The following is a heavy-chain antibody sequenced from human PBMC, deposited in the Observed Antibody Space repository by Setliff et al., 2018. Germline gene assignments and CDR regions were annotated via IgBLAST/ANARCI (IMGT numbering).Heavy chain of an antibody. V-gene: IGHV4-39*07. CDR2: IFYGGST. D-gene: IGHD3-3*01. CDR3: AREQSNYDFWSGYYGSYYYYMDV. Sequence: SETLSLTCTVSGASISSSSYYWAWIRQPPGRGLELIGSIFYGGSTYYNPSLKSRVTISVDTSKNQFSLKPSSVTAADTAVYYCAREQSNYDFWSGYYGSYYYYMDVWGKGTTVTVSS. J-gene: IGHJ6*03. CDR1: GASISSSSYY.